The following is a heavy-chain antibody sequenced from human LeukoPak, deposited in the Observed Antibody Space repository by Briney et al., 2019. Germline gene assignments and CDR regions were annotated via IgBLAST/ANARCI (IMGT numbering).Heavy chain of an antibody. CDR3: ARVRRAVDY. V-gene: IGHV1-18*01. J-gene: IGHJ4*02. Sequence: GASVKVSCKASGYTFTSYGISWVRQAPGQGLEWMGWISADNGNTKYAQKLQGRVTMTRNTSISTAYMELSSLRSEDTAVYYCARVRRAVDYWGQGTLVTVSS. CDR2: ISADNGNT. CDR1: GYTFTSYG.